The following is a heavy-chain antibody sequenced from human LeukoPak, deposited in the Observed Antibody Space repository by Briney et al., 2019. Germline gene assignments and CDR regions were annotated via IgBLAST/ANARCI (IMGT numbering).Heavy chain of an antibody. Sequence: PGGSLRLSCAASGFTFSSYAMHWVRQAPGKGLEWVAVISYDGSNKYYADSVKGRFTISRDNSKNTLYLQMNSLRAEDTAVYYCAREESGGLFDYWGQGTLLTVSS. CDR1: GFTFSSYA. CDR2: ISYDGSNK. D-gene: IGHD3-16*01. J-gene: IGHJ4*02. V-gene: IGHV3-30-3*01. CDR3: AREESGGLFDY.